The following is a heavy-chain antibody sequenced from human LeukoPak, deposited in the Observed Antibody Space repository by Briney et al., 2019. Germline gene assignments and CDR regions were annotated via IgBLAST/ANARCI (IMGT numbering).Heavy chain of an antibody. V-gene: IGHV3-66*01. Sequence: GGSLRLSCAASGFTVSSNYMSWVRQAPGKGLECVSVIYSNGNTYYADSVKGRFTISRDNSKNSVYLQMNSLRAEDTAVYYCARDLYYVWSYWGQGTLVTVSS. CDR3: ARDLYYVWSY. CDR2: IYSNGNT. D-gene: IGHD3-16*01. CDR1: GFTVSSNY. J-gene: IGHJ4*02.